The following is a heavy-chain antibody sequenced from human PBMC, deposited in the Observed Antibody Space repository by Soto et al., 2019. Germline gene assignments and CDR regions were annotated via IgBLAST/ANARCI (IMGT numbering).Heavy chain of an antibody. J-gene: IGHJ6*02. D-gene: IGHD1-26*01. CDR2: IRSKAYGGTT. CDR3: TRVAAGWDLLRGTFDV. V-gene: IGHV3-49*04. Sequence: PGGSLRLSCTASGFTFGGYAMSWVRQAPGKGLEWVGFIRSKAYGGTTEYAASVKGRFTISRDDSNSIAYLQMNSLKTEDTAVYYCTRVAAGWDLLRGTFDVWGQGTTVTVSS. CDR1: GFTFGGYA.